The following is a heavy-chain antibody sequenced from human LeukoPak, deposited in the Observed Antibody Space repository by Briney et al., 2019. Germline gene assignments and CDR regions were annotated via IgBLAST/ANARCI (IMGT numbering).Heavy chain of an antibody. CDR1: GGSISSGGYS. D-gene: IGHD5-24*01. Sequence: SQTLSLTCAVSGGSISSGGYSWSWLRQPPGKGLEWIGYIYHSGSTYYNPSLKSRVTISVDRSKNQFSLKLSSVTAADTAVYYCARSRDRRSGFDYWGQGTLVTVSS. J-gene: IGHJ4*02. CDR3: ARSRDRRSGFDY. V-gene: IGHV4-30-2*01. CDR2: IYHSGST.